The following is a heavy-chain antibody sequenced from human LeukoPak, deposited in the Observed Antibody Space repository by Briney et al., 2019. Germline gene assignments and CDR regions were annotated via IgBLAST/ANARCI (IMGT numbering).Heavy chain of an antibody. D-gene: IGHD5-18*01. J-gene: IGHJ4*02. CDR2: MWYDGSNK. CDR1: GFTFNSYG. CDR3: ARASGYTYGDFDY. V-gene: IGHV3-33*01. Sequence: GGSLRLSCAASGFTFNSYGMHWVRQAPGKGLEWVAVMWYDGSNKYYADSVKGRFTISRDDAKNSLFLQMNSLRAEDTAVYYCARASGYTYGDFDYWGQGTLVTVSS.